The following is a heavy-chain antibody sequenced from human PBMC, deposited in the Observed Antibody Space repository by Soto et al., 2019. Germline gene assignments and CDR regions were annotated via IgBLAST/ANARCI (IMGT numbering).Heavy chain of an antibody. D-gene: IGHD2-2*01. V-gene: IGHV4-61*01. CDR3: ARGRADSAASSLGRRMDV. CDR2: IFVTGAT. J-gene: IGHJ6*02. Sequence: QVQLQESGPGLVKPSETLSLICFVSGEAVGSGQSYWNWIRQAPGKGLEWIGHIFVTGATKYSASLKSRVTMSVDTSKSQISLNLTSVTAADSATYFCARGRADSAASSLGRRMDVWGQGTTVTVAS. CDR1: GEAVGSGQSY.